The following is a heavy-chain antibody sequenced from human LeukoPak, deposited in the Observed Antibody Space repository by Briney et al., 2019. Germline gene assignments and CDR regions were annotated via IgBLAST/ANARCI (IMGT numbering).Heavy chain of an antibody. CDR1: GYSFSTYW. D-gene: IGHD3-22*01. CDR2: IYPGDSDT. V-gene: IGHV5-51*01. CDR3: ARRRSGSYFDY. J-gene: IGHJ4*02. Sequence: GESLKISFMGSGYSFSTYWIGWVRHMPGKGLEWMGIIYPGDSDTKYSPSFQGQVTISADKSISTAYLQWSSLKASDTAMYYCARRRSGSYFDYWGQGTLVTVSS.